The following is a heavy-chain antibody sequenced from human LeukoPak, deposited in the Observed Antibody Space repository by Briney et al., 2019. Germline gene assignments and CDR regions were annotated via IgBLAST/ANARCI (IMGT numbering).Heavy chain of an antibody. CDR1: GGTFSSYA. CDR2: IIPIFGTA. V-gene: IGHV1-69*05. J-gene: IGHJ4*02. D-gene: IGHD5-24*01. CDR3: ASTGDGYNKDY. Sequence: GASVKVSCKASGGTFSSYAISWVRQAPGQGLEWMGRIIPIFGTANYAQKFQGRVTITTDESTSTAYMELSSLRSEDTALYYCASTGDGYNKDYWGQGTLVTVSS.